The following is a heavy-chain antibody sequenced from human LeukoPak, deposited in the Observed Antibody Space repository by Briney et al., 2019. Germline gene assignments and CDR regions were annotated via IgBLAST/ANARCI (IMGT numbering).Heavy chain of an antibody. J-gene: IGHJ4*02. CDR1: GESLSSNY. V-gene: IGHV4-59*01. CDR3: ARETWYYGSGSSFDY. Sequence: SETLSLTCAVYGESLSSNYWTWIRQPRGKGLEWIGYIYYSGSTNYNPSLKSRVTISVDTSKSQFSLKLSSVTAADTAVYYCARETWYYGSGSSFDYWGQGTLVTVSS. D-gene: IGHD3-10*01. CDR2: IYYSGST.